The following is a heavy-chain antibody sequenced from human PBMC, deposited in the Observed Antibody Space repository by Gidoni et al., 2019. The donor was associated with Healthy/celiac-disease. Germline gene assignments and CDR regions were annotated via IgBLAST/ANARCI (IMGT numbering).Heavy chain of an antibody. CDR2: IWYDGSNQ. CDR1: GFTFSSYG. CDR3: ARDGRDSSGWYTPKCGIDV. D-gene: IGHD6-19*01. Sequence: QVQLVESGGGVVQPGRSLRLSCAASGFTFSSYGMRWVRQAPGKGLAWVAVIWYDGSNQYYADAVTGRFTISRDNSKTTLYLQMNSLRAEDTAVYYCARDGRDSSGWYTPKCGIDVWGQGTTVTVSS. J-gene: IGHJ6*02. V-gene: IGHV3-33*01.